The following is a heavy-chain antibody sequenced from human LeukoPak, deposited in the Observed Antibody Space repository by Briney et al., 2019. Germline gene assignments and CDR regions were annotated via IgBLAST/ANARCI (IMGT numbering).Heavy chain of an antibody. D-gene: IGHD3-22*01. V-gene: IGHV3-30*14. CDR1: GFTFSSYA. Sequence: GGSLRLSCAASGFTFSSYAMHWVRQAPGKGLDRVAVISYDGSSQYYADSVKGRFTISRDNSKNTLYLQMNSLRAEDTAVYYCARDRYYYDSSGYYYVPRPANWYFDLWGRGTLVTVSS. CDR2: ISYDGSSQ. J-gene: IGHJ2*01. CDR3: ARDRYYYDSSGYYYVPRPANWYFDL.